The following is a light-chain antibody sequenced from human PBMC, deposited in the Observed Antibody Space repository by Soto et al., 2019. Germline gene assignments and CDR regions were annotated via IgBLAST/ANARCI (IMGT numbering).Light chain of an antibody. Sequence: EIVLTQSPATLSLSPGERATLSCRASQSVGSSLAWYQQKPGQAPRLLIYDASNRATGIPARFSGSGSGTDFILIISGLEPEDSAVYYCQQRSNGLTCGGGTKVEIK. V-gene: IGKV3-11*01. CDR2: DAS. J-gene: IGKJ4*01. CDR1: QSVGSS. CDR3: QQRSNGLT.